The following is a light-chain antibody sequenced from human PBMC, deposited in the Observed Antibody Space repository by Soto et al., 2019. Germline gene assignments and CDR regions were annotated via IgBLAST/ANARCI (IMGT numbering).Light chain of an antibody. V-gene: IGKV1-8*01. Sequence: AIRMTQSPSSFSASTGDRVTITCRASQSICTYLAWYQQIPGRAPKLLIFAASTLQRGVPSRFSGSGSGTDFTLSISGLHSECFATYYCQPYYIYPPTFGGGTKVEIK. CDR1: QSICTY. J-gene: IGKJ4*01. CDR2: AAS. CDR3: QPYYIYPPT.